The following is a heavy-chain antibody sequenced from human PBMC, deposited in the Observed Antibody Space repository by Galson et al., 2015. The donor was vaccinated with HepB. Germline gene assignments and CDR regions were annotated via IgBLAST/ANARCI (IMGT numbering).Heavy chain of an antibody. J-gene: IGHJ6*03. CDR2: ISYDGSNK. Sequence: SLRLSCAASGFSFSSYGMHWVRQAPGKGLEWVALISYDGSNKYYADSVKGRFTVSRDNSKNTLYLQMNSLRAEDTAVYHCAKIRAPVSSAAIWNYHYYMDVWGKGTTVTVSS. D-gene: IGHD2-2*01. CDR1: GFSFSSYG. V-gene: IGHV3-30*18. CDR3: AKIRAPVSSAAIWNYHYYMDV.